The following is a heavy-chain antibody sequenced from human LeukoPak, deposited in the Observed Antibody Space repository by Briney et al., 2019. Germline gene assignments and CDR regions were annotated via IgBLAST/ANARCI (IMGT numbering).Heavy chain of an antibody. Sequence: GGSLRLSCAASGFTFSSYAMSWVRQAPGKGLEWVSAISGSGGSTYYADSVKGRFTISRDNSKNTLYLQMNSLRAEDTAVYYCAKDGSAYYDFWSGYLLPAWGQGTLVTVSS. CDR2: ISGSGGST. V-gene: IGHV3-23*01. D-gene: IGHD3-3*01. CDR1: GFTFSSYA. CDR3: AKDGSAYYDFWSGYLLPA. J-gene: IGHJ5*02.